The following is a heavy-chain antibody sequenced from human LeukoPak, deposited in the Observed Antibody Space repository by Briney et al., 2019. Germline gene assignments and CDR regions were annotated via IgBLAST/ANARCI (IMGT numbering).Heavy chain of an antibody. CDR1: GFTFSSYS. J-gene: IGHJ6*02. CDR3: ARDLITYEQQLTLPV. V-gene: IGHV3-21*01. Sequence: GGSLRLSCAASGFTFSSYSMNWVRQAPGKGLEWVSSISSSSSYIYYADSVKGRFTISRDNAKNSLYLQMNRLRAEDTAVYYCARDLITYEQQLTLPVWGQGTTVTVSS. CDR2: ISSSSSYI. D-gene: IGHD6-13*01.